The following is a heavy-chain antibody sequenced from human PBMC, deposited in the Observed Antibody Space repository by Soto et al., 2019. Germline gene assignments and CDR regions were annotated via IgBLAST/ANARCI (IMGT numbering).Heavy chain of an antibody. J-gene: IGHJ4*02. CDR3: VRNDWHARRFFDY. CDR1: GFTFYDYV. D-gene: IGHD3-9*01. Sequence: EVQLVESGGGLVQPGRSLRLSCAASGFTFYDYVMHWVRQPPGRGLEWVSGISSNSDSIVYADSVRGRFTISRDNAKNSLYLQITSLRPEDTAFYYCVRNDWHARRFFDYWGRGTLVTVSS. CDR2: ISSNSDSI. V-gene: IGHV3-9*01.